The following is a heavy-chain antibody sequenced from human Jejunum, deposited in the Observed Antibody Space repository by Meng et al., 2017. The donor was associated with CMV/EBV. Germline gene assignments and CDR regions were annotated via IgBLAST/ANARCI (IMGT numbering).Heavy chain of an antibody. J-gene: IGHJ5*02. CDR2: IYYNGST. Sequence: NSGHYYWSWVRQAPGKGLEWIGYIYYNGSTSYSPSLKTRIYMTTDTSKAQFSLKMSSVTAADKAVYYCVSFYYDRSGHNWFDPWGRGTLVTVSS. CDR3: VSFYYDRSGHNWFDP. CDR1: NSGHYY. V-gene: IGHV4-30-4*08. D-gene: IGHD3-22*01.